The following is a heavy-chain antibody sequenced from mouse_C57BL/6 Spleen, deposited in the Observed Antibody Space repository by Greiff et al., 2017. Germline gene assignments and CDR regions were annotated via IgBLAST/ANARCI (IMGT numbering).Heavy chain of an antibody. V-gene: IGHV14-2*01. D-gene: IGHD1-1*01. CDR3: AHYYGSSSFDY. J-gene: IGHJ2*01. CDR1: GFNIKDYY. Sequence: EVQLLQSGAELVRPGASVKLSCTASGFNIKDYYMHWVKQRPEQGLEWIGRIDPEDGDTKYAPKFQGKATITADTSSNTAYLQLSSLTSEDTAVYYCAHYYGSSSFDYWGQGTTLTVSS. CDR2: IDPEDGDT.